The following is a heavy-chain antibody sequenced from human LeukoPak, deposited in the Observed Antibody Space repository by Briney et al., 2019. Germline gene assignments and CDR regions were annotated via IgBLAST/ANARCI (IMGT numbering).Heavy chain of an antibody. Sequence: VASVKVSCKASGGTFSRYTISWVRQAPGQGLEWMGRIMPILGIANYAQKFQGRVTITADKSTSTAYMELSSLRSEDTAVYYCARTGGYCSGGSCYPNYGMDVWGQGTMVTVSS. CDR2: IMPILGIA. J-gene: IGHJ6*02. CDR3: ARTGGYCSGGSCYPNYGMDV. D-gene: IGHD2-15*01. V-gene: IGHV1-69*02. CDR1: GGTFSRYT.